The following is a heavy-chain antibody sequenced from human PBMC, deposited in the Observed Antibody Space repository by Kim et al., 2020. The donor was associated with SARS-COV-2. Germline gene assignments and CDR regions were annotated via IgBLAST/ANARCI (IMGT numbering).Heavy chain of an antibody. CDR2: IYYSGST. V-gene: IGHV4-59*01. D-gene: IGHD6-19*01. Sequence: SETLSLTCTVSGGSISSYYWSWIRQPPGKGLEWIGYIYYSGSTNYNPSLKSRVTISVDTSKNQFSLKLSSVTAADTAVYYCATFWGAGIAVAGRNAFDIWGQGTMVTVSS. J-gene: IGHJ3*02. CDR3: ATFWGAGIAVAGRNAFDI. CDR1: GGSISSYY.